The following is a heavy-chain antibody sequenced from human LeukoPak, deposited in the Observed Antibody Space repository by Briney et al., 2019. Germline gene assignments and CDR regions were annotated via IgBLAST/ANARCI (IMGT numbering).Heavy chain of an antibody. V-gene: IGHV3-74*01. J-gene: IGHJ3*02. CDR1: GLTISNYW. D-gene: IGHD3-10*01. CDR2: INSEGSAT. CDR3: VRDRYGSGRTDAFGI. Sequence: GGSLRLSCAASGLTISNYWMHWVRQGPGKGLMWVSRINSEGSATSYADSVKGRFTISRDNAKNTLFLQMDSLRADDTAVYYCVRDRYGSGRTDAFGIWGQGTMVTVSS.